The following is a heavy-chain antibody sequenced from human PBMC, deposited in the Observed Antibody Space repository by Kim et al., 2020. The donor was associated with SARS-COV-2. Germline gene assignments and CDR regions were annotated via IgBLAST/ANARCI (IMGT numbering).Heavy chain of an antibody. CDR2: IKEDGSEK. D-gene: IGHD3-10*01. CDR3: ARARRQLQWFGVAKKRMDV. Sequence: GGSLRLSCAASGFTFSTYWMSWVRQAPGKGLEWVANIKEDGSEKFYVDSVKGRFTISRDNAKNSLFLQMNILRAEDTAVYYCARARRQLQWFGVAKKRMDVWGQGTTVTVSS. V-gene: IGHV3-7*03. J-gene: IGHJ6*02. CDR1: GFTFSTYW.